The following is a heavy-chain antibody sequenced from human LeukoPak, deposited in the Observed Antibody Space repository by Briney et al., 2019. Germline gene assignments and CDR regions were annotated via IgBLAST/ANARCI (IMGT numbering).Heavy chain of an antibody. J-gene: IGHJ5*02. Sequence: TGRSLRLSCAASGFTFSSYDMHWVRQATGKGLEWVSAIGTAGDTYYPGSVKGRFTISRENAKNSLYLQMNSLRAGDTAVYYCARGSGLGGIAAAGNWFDPWGQGTLVTVSS. CDR3: ARGSGLGGIAAAGNWFDP. CDR2: IGTAGDT. V-gene: IGHV3-13*04. CDR1: GFTFSSYD. D-gene: IGHD6-13*01.